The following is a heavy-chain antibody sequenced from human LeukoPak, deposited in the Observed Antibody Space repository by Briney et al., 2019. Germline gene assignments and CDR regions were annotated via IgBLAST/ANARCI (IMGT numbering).Heavy chain of an antibody. Sequence: PGGSLRLSCSASGFTFSSYAMHWVRQAPGKGLEWVAVISHDGIKKYYTDSVKGRFTISRDNSKNTLYLQMNSLRVEDTAVYSCVRGDYRDNLRGWFDPWGQGTLVTVSS. CDR3: VRGDYRDNLRGWFDP. V-gene: IGHV3-30*04. J-gene: IGHJ5*02. CDR2: ISHDGIKK. CDR1: GFTFSSYA. D-gene: IGHD4-23*01.